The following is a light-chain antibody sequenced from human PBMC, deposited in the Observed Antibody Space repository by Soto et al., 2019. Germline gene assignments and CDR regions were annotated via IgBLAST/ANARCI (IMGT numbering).Light chain of an antibody. CDR3: QKYDSAPRT. J-gene: IGKJ3*01. CDR1: QGISNY. CDR2: AAS. V-gene: IGKV1-27*01. Sequence: DIQMTQSPSSLSASIGDRVTITCRASQGISNYLAWYQQKPGKVPNLLIYAASTLQSGVPSRFSGIGSGTEFTLTISSLQPGDVATYCCQKYDSAPRTVGPGIKVDVK.